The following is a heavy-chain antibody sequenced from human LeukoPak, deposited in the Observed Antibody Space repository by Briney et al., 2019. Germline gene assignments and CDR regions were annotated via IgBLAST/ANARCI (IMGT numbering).Heavy chain of an antibody. CDR1: GGSISGSSYY. Sequence: SETLSLTCTVSGGSISGSSYYWGWIRQPPGKGLEWIGSIYYSGSTHYNPSLKSRVTISVDTSKNQFSLKLNSVTATDTAVYYCARGISNPRSMSGGSGPRSRWFDPWGQGTLVTVSS. V-gene: IGHV4-39*02. D-gene: IGHD3-10*01. CDR3: ARGISNPRSMSGGSGPRSRWFDP. J-gene: IGHJ5*02. CDR2: IYYSGST.